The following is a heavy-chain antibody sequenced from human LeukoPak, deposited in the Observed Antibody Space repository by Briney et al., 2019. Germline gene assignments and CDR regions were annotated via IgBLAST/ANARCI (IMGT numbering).Heavy chain of an antibody. CDR3: ARGNYYGSGELAT. V-gene: IGHV1-69*05. CDR2: IIPIFGTA. Sequence: GAAVKVSCKASGGTFSSYAISWVRQAPGQGLEWMGGIIPIFGTANYAQKFQGRVTITTDESTSTAYMELSSLRSEDTAVYYCARGNYYGSGELATWGQGTLVTVSS. CDR1: GGTFSSYA. J-gene: IGHJ5*02. D-gene: IGHD3-10*01.